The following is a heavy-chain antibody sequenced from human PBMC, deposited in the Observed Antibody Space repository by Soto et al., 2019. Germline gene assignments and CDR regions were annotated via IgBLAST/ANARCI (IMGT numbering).Heavy chain of an antibody. CDR1: GYTFTSYG. Sequence: ASVKVSFKASGYTFTSYGISWVRQAPGQGLEWMGWISAYNGNTNYAQKLQGRVTMTTDTSTSTAYMELRSLRSDDTVVYYCASQIFGVVTDAFDIWGQGTMVTVPS. CDR3: ASQIFGVVTDAFDI. V-gene: IGHV1-18*01. D-gene: IGHD3-3*01. J-gene: IGHJ3*02. CDR2: ISAYNGNT.